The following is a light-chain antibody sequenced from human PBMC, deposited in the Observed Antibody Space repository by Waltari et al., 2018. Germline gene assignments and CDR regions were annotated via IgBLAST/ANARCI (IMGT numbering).Light chain of an antibody. J-gene: IGLJ3*02. CDR2: AVS. CDR3: SSYTSTDTWV. Sequence: SALTQPSSASGSPGQSITISCIGTSSAIGTYNYVSWYQQHPGKAPKLMIYAVSNRPSGVSNRFSASKSGNTASLTISGLQAEDEADYYCSSYTSTDTWVFGGGTKLTVL. CDR1: SSAIGTYNY. V-gene: IGLV2-14*03.